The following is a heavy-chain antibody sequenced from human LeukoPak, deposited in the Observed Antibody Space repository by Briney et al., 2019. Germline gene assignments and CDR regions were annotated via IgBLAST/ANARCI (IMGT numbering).Heavy chain of an antibody. CDR3: ARAANGLGELLN. CDR1: GYTFTGYY. V-gene: IGHV1-2*02. D-gene: IGHD3-10*01. CDR2: INPNSGGT. Sequence: ASVKVSCKASGYTFTGYYMHWVRQAPGQGLEWMGWINPNSGGTNYAQKFQGRVTMTRDTSISTAYMELSRLRSDDTAVYYCARAANGLGELLNWGQGTLVTVSS. J-gene: IGHJ4*02.